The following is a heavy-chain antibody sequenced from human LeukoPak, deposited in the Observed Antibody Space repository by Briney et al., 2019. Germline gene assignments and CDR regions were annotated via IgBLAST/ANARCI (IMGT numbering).Heavy chain of an antibody. Sequence: PSETLSLTCTVSGYSISSGYYWGWIRQPPGKGLEWIGSIYHSGSTYHNPSLKSRVTISVDTSKNQFSLKLSSVTAADTAVYYCAKGNYYDSSGYLDYWGQGTLVTVSS. V-gene: IGHV4-38-2*02. CDR1: GYSISSGYY. CDR2: IYHSGST. D-gene: IGHD3-22*01. CDR3: AKGNYYDSSGYLDY. J-gene: IGHJ4*02.